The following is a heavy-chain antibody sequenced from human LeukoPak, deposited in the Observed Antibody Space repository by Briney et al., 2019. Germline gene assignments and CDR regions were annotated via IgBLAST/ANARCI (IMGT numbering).Heavy chain of an antibody. CDR1: GFTFSSYA. CDR2: ISGSGGTI. Sequence: GGSLRLSCAASGFTFSSYAMNWVRQAPGKGLEWVSVISGSGGTIYYADSVKGRFTISRDNSKNTLYLQMNSLRAEDTAVYFCAKVGPVTGTRAQDYWGQGTLVTVPS. V-gene: IGHV3-23*01. J-gene: IGHJ4*02. D-gene: IGHD6-19*01. CDR3: AKVGPVTGTRAQDY.